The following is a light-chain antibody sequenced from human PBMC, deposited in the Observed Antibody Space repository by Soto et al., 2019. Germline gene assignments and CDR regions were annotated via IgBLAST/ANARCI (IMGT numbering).Light chain of an antibody. CDR1: QGIDTY. CDR3: QQLNTYPFI. V-gene: IGKV1-9*01. Sequence: DIQLTQSPSFLSASVGDRVTITCRASQGIDTYLAWYQQKPGKAPKLLIYAASFLQSGVPSRFSGSGSGTEVTLTISSLQPEDFAAYYCQQLNTYPFIFGQGTRLEIK. CDR2: AAS. J-gene: IGKJ5*01.